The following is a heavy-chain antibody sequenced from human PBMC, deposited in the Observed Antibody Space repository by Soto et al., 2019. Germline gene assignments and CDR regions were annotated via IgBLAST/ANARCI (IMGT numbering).Heavy chain of an antibody. V-gene: IGHV3-21*01. CDR1: GFTFSSYS. Sequence: PGGSLRLSCAASGFTFSSYSMNWVRQAPGKGLEWVSSISSSSSYIYYADSVKGRFTISRDNAKNSLYLQMNSLRAEDTAVYYCARDRLAGEHIVVVTAIFTVRGMDVWGQGTTVTVSS. CDR2: ISSSSSYI. CDR3: ARDRLAGEHIVVVTAIFTVRGMDV. D-gene: IGHD2-21*02. J-gene: IGHJ6*02.